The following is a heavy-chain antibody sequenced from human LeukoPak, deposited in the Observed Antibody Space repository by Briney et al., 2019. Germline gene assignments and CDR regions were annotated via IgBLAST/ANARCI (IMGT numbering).Heavy chain of an antibody. J-gene: IGHJ4*02. CDR2: IYPGDSDT. CDR3: ARLLGPYCSSTSCYEYFDY. V-gene: IGHV5-51*01. CDR1: GYSFTSYW. Sequence: GESLKISCKGSGYSFTSYWIGWVRQMPGKGLVWMGIIYPGDSDTRYSPSFQGQVTISADKSISTAYLQWSSLKASDTAMYYCARLLGPYCSSTSCYEYFDYWGQGTLVTVSS. D-gene: IGHD2-2*01.